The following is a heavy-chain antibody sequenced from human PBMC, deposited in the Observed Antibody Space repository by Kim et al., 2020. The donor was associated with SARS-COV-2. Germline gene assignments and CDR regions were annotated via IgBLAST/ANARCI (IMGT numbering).Heavy chain of an antibody. CDR3: ARRKGIQLWLGNDAFDI. J-gene: IGHJ3*02. D-gene: IGHD5-18*01. Sequence: VKGRFTISRDNSKNPLYLQMNSLRAEDTAVYYCARRKGIQLWLGNDAFDIWGQGTMVTVSS. V-gene: IGHV3-30*07.